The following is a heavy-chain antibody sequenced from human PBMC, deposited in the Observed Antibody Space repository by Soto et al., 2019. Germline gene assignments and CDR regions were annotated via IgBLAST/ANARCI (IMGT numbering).Heavy chain of an antibody. CDR2: IRSKAYGGTT. CDR1: GFTFGDYA. J-gene: IGHJ3*02. V-gene: IGHV3-49*04. CDR3: TRGMDAFDI. Sequence: GGSLRLSCTASGFTFGDYAMSWVRQAPGKGLEWVGFIRSKAYGGTTEYAASVKGRFTISRDDSKSIAYLQMNSLKTEDTAVYYCTRGMDAFDIWGQGTMVTVSS.